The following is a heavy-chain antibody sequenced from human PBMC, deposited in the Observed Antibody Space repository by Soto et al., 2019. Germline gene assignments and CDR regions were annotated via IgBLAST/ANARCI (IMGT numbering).Heavy chain of an antibody. D-gene: IGHD2-2*01. CDR2: IIPIFGTA. Sequence: QVQLVQSGAEVKKPGSSVKVSCKASGGTFSSYAISWVRQAPGQGLEWMGGIIPIFGTANYAQKFQGRVTITADESTSTAYMELSSLRSEVTAVYYCARETLYCSSTSCYGIYFDYWGQGTLVTVSS. J-gene: IGHJ4*02. CDR1: GGTFSSYA. V-gene: IGHV1-69*01. CDR3: ARETLYCSSTSCYGIYFDY.